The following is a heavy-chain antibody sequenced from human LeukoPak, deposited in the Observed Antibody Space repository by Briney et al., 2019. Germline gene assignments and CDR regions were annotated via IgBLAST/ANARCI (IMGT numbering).Heavy chain of an antibody. Sequence: SVKVSCKASGGTFSSYAISWVRQAPGQGLEWVGGSIPIFGTANYAHKFQGRVTIPAHESTSTAYMEPSSLRSEDPAVYYCARGWVETSSWEEYFDYWGQGTLVTVSS. CDR3: ARGWVETSSWEEYFDY. D-gene: IGHD6-13*01. J-gene: IGHJ4*02. CDR2: SIPIFGTA. CDR1: GGTFSSYA. V-gene: IGHV1-69*13.